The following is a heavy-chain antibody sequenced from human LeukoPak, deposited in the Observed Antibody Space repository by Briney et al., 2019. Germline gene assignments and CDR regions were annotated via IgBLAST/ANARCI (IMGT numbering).Heavy chain of an antibody. Sequence: ASVKVSCEASGYTFTSYYMHWVRQAPGQGLEWMGIINPSGGSTSYAQKFQGRVTMTRDTSTSTVYMELSSLRSEDTAVYYCARVGQEWAYGGYASGMDVWGQGTTVTVSS. CDR1: GYTFTSYY. V-gene: IGHV1-46*01. CDR3: ARVGQEWAYGGYASGMDV. D-gene: IGHD5-12*01. J-gene: IGHJ6*02. CDR2: INPSGGST.